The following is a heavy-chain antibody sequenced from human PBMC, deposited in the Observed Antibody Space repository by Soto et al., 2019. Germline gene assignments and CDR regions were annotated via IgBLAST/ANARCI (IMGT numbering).Heavy chain of an antibody. Sequence: SVKVSCKASGGTFSSYAISWVRQAPGQGLEWMGGIIPIFGTANYAQKFQGRVTITADESTSTAYMELSSLRSEDTAVYYCARAHYDILTGYYPYYYYGMDVWGQGTTVTVSS. CDR2: IIPIFGTA. D-gene: IGHD3-9*01. CDR1: GGTFSSYA. J-gene: IGHJ6*02. CDR3: ARAHYDILTGYYPYYYYGMDV. V-gene: IGHV1-69*13.